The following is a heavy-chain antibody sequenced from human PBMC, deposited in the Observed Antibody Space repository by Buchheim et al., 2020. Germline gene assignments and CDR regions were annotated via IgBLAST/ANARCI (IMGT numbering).Heavy chain of an antibody. CDR3: ARDQVRGAVLNWFDP. V-gene: IGHV3-48*01. CDR1: GFTFSSYS. Sequence: EVQLVESGGGLVQPGGSLRLSCAASGFTFSSYSMNWVRQAPGKGLEWVSYISSSSSTIYYADSVKGRFTISRDNAKHSLYLQMNSLRAEDTAVYYCARDQVRGAVLNWFDPWGQGTL. CDR2: ISSSSSTI. D-gene: IGHD1-26*01. J-gene: IGHJ5*02.